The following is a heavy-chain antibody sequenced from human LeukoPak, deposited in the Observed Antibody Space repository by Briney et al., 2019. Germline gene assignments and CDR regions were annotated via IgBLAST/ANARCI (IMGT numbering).Heavy chain of an antibody. V-gene: IGHV4-4*08. J-gene: IGHJ4*02. D-gene: IGHD6-6*01. Sequence: PSETLSLTCTVSSGSISTYYWTWIRQPPGKGLEWIGYIYTSGNSNYNPSLRSRVTISLDTPKNQFTLKLTSVTAADTAVYYCARRVAVRLRYYFDYWGQGALVTVSS. CDR2: IYTSGNS. CDR3: ARRVAVRLRYYFDY. CDR1: SGSISTYY.